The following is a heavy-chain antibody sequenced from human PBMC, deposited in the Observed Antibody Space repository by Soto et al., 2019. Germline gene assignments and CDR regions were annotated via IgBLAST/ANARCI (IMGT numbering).Heavy chain of an antibody. CDR2: INHSGST. CDR1: GGSFSCYY. D-gene: IGHD5-12*01. Sequence: SETLSLTCAVYGGSFSCYYWSWIRQPPGKGLEWIGEINHSGSTNYNPSLKSRVTISVGTSKNQFSLKLSSVTAADTAVYYCARTGWLRNDAFDIWGQGTMVTVSS. J-gene: IGHJ3*02. V-gene: IGHV4-34*01. CDR3: ARTGWLRNDAFDI.